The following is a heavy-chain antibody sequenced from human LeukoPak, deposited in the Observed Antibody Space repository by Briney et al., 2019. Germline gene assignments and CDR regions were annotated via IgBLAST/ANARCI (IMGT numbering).Heavy chain of an antibody. Sequence: SVKVSCKASGGTFISYAISWVRQAPGQGLEWMGGIIPIFGTANYAQKFQGRVTITADESTSTAYMELSSLRSEDTAVYYCARAEGYCSSTSCYKLDYWGQGTLVTVSS. J-gene: IGHJ4*02. V-gene: IGHV1-69*01. CDR3: ARAEGYCSSTSCYKLDY. D-gene: IGHD2-2*02. CDR2: IIPIFGTA. CDR1: GGTFISYA.